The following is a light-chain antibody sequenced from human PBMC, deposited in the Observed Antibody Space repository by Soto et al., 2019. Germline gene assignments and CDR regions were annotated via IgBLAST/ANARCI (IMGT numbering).Light chain of an antibody. J-gene: IGKJ3*01. CDR2: AAS. CDR3: QQLLIPTWGFT. CDR1: QGISSY. V-gene: IGKV1-9*01. Sequence: DIQLTQSPSFLSASVGDRVTITCRASQGISSYLAWYQQKPGKAPKLLIYAASTLQSGVPSRFTGSGSGTEFMLTISSLQPEDFATYYCQQLLIPTWGFTFGPGTKVDIK.